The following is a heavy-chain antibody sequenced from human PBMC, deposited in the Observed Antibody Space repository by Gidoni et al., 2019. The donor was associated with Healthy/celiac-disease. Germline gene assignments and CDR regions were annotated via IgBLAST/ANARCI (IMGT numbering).Heavy chain of an antibody. CDR2: INSDGSST. CDR3: ARVAYCGGDCYLFDY. J-gene: IGHJ4*02. D-gene: IGHD2-21*02. Sequence: EVQLVESGGGLVKPGGSLRLSCAASGFTFSSYWMHWVRQAPGKGLVWVSRINSDGSSTSYADSVKVRFTISRDNAKNTLYLQMNSLRAEDTAVYYCARVAYCGGDCYLFDYWGQGTLVTVSS. V-gene: IGHV3-74*01. CDR1: GFTFSSYW.